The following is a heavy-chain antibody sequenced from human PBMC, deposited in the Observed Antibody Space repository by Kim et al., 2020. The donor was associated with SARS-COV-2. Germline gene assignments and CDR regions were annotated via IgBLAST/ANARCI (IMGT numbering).Heavy chain of an antibody. CDR2: IKNNGGET. D-gene: IGHD2-21*01. CDR3: VKVVEMGLVRHAFHI. J-gene: IGHJ3*02. Sequence: GGSLRLSCSASGFTFSGYSMHWVRQAVGKGLEYVSGIKNNGGETYYADSVKGRSITSRDNSKNTLYLQMSSLRPEDTAVYYCVKVVEMGLVRHAFHIWG. V-gene: IGHV3-64D*09. CDR1: GFTFSGYS.